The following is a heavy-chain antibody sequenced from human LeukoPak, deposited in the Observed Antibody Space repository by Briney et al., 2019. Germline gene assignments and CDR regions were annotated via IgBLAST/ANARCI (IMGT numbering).Heavy chain of an antibody. Sequence: SETLSLTCTVSGGSISSSSYYWGWIRQPPGKGLEWIGSIYFSGSTYYNPSLKSRVTISLDTSKNQFSLKLSSVTAADTAVYYCASVEMATIRVGWFDPWGQGTLVTVSS. J-gene: IGHJ5*02. CDR2: IYFSGST. V-gene: IGHV4-39*01. CDR1: GGSISSSSYY. D-gene: IGHD5-24*01. CDR3: ASVEMATIRVGWFDP.